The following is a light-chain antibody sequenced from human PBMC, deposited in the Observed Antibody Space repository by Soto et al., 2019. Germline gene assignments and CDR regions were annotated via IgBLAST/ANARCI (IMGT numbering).Light chain of an antibody. V-gene: IGKV1-5*03. CDR3: QQRYSSTST. J-gene: IGKJ1*01. CDR1: QSISTW. CDR2: KAF. Sequence: IRMTQSPSPLSAYVGDRVTITCRASQSISTWLAWYQQKPGKAPKLLIYKAFTLDSGVPSRFSGSRSGPDFTLTISSLQTEDFATYECQQRYSSTSTFGQGTKVEIK.